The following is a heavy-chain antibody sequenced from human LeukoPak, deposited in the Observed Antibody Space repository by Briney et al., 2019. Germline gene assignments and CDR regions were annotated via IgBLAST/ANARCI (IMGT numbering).Heavy chain of an antibody. V-gene: IGHV3-7*01. CDR2: IKQDGSEK. CDR3: ARIRFGESYAPKSYYYYYMDV. Sequence: GGSLRLSCAASGFTFSSYWMSWVRQAPGKGLEWVANIKQDGSEKYYVDSVKGRFTISRDNAKNSLYLQMNSLRAEDTAVYYCARIRFGESYAPKSYYYYYMDVWGIGTTVTISS. J-gene: IGHJ6*03. CDR1: GFTFSSYW. D-gene: IGHD3-10*01.